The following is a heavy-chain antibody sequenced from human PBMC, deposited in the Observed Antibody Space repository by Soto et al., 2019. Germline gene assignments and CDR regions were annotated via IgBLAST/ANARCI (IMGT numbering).Heavy chain of an antibody. V-gene: IGHV4-59*12. CDR3: AKDPGAENWFDP. CDR2: VHESGST. J-gene: IGHJ5*02. Sequence: PSETLSLTCSVSGDAISNYYWSWIRQTPGRGLEWIGCVHESGSTDYNPSLRGRVIISLHTSKSQFSLSLRAEDTAVYYCAKDPGAENWFDPWGQGTLVTVSS. D-gene: IGHD7-27*01. CDR1: GDAISNYY.